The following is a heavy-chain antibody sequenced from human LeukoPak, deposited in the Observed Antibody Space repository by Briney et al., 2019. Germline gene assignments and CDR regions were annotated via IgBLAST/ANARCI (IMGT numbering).Heavy chain of an antibody. CDR3: ARDPYSSSWYSNPNFDY. V-gene: IGHV1-18*01. CDR1: GYTFTSYG. CDR2: ISAYNDNT. D-gene: IGHD6-13*01. Sequence: GASVKVSCKAPGYTFTSYGISWVRQAPGQGLEWMAWISAYNDNTNYTQKFQGRVTMTTDTSTSTAYMELRSLRSDDTAVYYCARDPYSSSWYSNPNFDYWGQGTLVTVSS. J-gene: IGHJ4*02.